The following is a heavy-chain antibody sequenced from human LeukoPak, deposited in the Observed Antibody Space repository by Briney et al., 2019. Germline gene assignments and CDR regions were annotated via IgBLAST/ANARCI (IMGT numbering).Heavy chain of an antibody. D-gene: IGHD6-13*01. V-gene: IGHV3-21*01. CDR2: ISSSSSYI. CDR3: ASLGIAAAGPNFDY. Sequence: GGSLRLSCAASGFTFNSYSMNWVRQAPGKGLEWVSSISSSSSYIYYADSVKGRFTISRDNAKNSLYLQMNSLRAEDTAVYYCASLGIAAAGPNFDYWGQGTLVTVSS. J-gene: IGHJ4*02. CDR1: GFTFNSYS.